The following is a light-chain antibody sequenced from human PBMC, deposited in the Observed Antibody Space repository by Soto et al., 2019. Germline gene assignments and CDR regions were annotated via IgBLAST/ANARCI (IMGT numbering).Light chain of an antibody. Sequence: EIVITQFPSTLFVSPGERATLSCRASQSVSSNLAWYQQKPGQPPRLLIYGASTRATGIPARFSGSGSGTEFTLTISSLQSEDFAVYYCQQYNKWPRTYGQGTKVDIK. J-gene: IGKJ1*01. CDR3: QQYNKWPRT. CDR2: GAS. CDR1: QSVSSN. V-gene: IGKV3-15*01.